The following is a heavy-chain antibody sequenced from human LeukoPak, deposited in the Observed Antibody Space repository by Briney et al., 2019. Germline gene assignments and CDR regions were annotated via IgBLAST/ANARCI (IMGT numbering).Heavy chain of an antibody. CDR1: GFTFSSYY. J-gene: IGHJ4*02. D-gene: IGHD7-27*01. Sequence: GGPLRLSCAVSGFTFSSYYMNWVRQAPGKGLEWVANIKRDGSETWYADSVKGRFTTSRDNAKNSLYLQMNSLRAEDTAVYYCARDLNSRNSYELGYWGQGTLVTVSS. V-gene: IGHV3-7*01. CDR2: IKRDGSET. CDR3: ARDLNSRNSYELGY.